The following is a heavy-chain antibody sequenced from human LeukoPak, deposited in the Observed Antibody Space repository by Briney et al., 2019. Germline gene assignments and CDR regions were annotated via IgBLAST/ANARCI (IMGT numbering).Heavy chain of an antibody. D-gene: IGHD3-22*01. Sequence: SVKVSCKASGGTFSSYAISWVRQAPGQGLEWMGRIIPILGIANYAQKFQGRATITADKSTSTAYMELSSLRSEDTAVYCCARDEYYDSSGYSMNNWFDPWGQGTLVTVSS. CDR2: IIPILGIA. V-gene: IGHV1-69*04. CDR1: GGTFSSYA. J-gene: IGHJ5*02. CDR3: ARDEYYDSSGYSMNNWFDP.